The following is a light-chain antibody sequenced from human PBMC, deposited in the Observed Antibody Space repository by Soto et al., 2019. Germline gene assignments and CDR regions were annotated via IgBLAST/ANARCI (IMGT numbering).Light chain of an antibody. CDR1: QSVSSDY. CDR2: ATS. J-gene: IGKJ1*01. Sequence: EIVLTQSPATLSLSPGERATLSCRASQSVSSDYLAWFQQRPGQAPRLLIFATSRRATDIPDRFSGSGSGTDFTLTISRLEPEDFAVYYCQQYGSSGTFGQGTKVDIK. V-gene: IGKV3-20*01. CDR3: QQYGSSGT.